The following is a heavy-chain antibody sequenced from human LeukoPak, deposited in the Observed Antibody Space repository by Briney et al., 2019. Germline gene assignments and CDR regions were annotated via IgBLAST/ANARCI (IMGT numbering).Heavy chain of an antibody. CDR1: GGSISSGDYY. D-gene: IGHD6-19*01. V-gene: IGHV4-30-4*01. CDR3: AREGDSSGWLDY. CDR2: IYYSGST. J-gene: IGHJ4*02. Sequence: PSQTLSLTCTVSGGSISSGDYYWSWIRQPPGKGLEWIGYIYYSGSTYYNPSLKSRVTISVDTSKNQFSLKLSSVTAADTAVYCCAREGDSSGWLDYWGQGTLVTVSS.